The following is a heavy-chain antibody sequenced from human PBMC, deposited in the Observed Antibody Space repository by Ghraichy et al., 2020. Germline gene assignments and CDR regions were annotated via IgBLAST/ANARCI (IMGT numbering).Heavy chain of an antibody. D-gene: IGHD2-2*01. CDR3: AKEGDIVVVPAALDY. CDR1: GFTFDDYA. Sequence: GGSLRLSCAASGFTFDDYAMHWVRQAPGKGLEWVSGISWNSGSIGYADSVKGRFTISRDNAKNSLYLQMNSLRAEDTALYYCAKEGDIVVVPAALDYWGQGTLVTVSS. CDR2: ISWNSGSI. J-gene: IGHJ4*02. V-gene: IGHV3-9*01.